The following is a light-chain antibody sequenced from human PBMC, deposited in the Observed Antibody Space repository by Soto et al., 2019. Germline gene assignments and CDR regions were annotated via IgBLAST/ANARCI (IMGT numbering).Light chain of an antibody. J-gene: IGKJ2*02. CDR3: QQYDNWPPCT. CDR2: DTS. CDR1: QSVSRF. Sequence: EIVMTQSPATLSVSPGERVTLSCRASQSVSRFLACYQQRPGQAPRLLIYDTSTRATGVPARFSGSGSGTEFSLTISSLQSEDFAVYYCQQYDNWPPCTFGQGTKLEVK. V-gene: IGKV3-15*01.